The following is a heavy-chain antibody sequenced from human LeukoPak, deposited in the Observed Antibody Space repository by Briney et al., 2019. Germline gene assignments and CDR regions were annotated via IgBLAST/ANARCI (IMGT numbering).Heavy chain of an antibody. Sequence: PGGSLRLSCAASGFTFSSYAMNWVRQAPGKGLEWVSYISSSSSIIYYADSVKGRFTISRDNAKNSLYLQMNSLRDEDTAVYYCTREHYYDFDNWGQRSLFTVSS. D-gene: IGHD3-22*01. J-gene: IGHJ4*02. V-gene: IGHV3-48*02. CDR2: ISSSSSII. CDR1: GFTFSSYA. CDR3: TREHYYDFDN.